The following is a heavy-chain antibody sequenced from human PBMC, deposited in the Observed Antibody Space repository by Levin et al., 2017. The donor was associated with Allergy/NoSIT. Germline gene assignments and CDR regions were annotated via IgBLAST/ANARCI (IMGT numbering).Heavy chain of an antibody. V-gene: IGHV3-21*05. CDR2: ISSSGSSI. Sequence: GGSLRLSCAASGFNLNTYTMNWVRQAPGKGLEWVSLISSSGSSIYYADSVKGRFTISRDNAKNALFLQMSSLRVEDTAVYYCARLRGLFLPTSYTDYWGQGTLVAVSS. J-gene: IGHJ4*02. CDR1: GFNLNTYT. D-gene: IGHD2-2*01. CDR3: ARLRGLFLPTSYTDY.